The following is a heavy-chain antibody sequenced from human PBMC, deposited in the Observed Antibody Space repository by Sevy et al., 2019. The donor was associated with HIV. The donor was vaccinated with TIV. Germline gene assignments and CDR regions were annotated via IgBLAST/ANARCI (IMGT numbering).Heavy chain of an antibody. CDR3: ARLPSPYYDSSGDLIREYYFDS. D-gene: IGHD3-22*01. CDR1: GGPISSHY. CDR2: FYYTGIT. V-gene: IGHV4-59*11. J-gene: IGHJ4*02. Sequence: SETLSLSCTVSGGPISSHYWNWIQQTPGKGLEWIGSFYYTGITNYNPSLKSRVTMSADTSKNRVSLKLSSVTAADTAVYYFARLPSPYYDSSGDLIREYYFDSWGQGTLVTVSS.